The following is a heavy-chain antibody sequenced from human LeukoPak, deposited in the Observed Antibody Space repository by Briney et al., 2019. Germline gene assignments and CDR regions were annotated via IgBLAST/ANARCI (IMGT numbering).Heavy chain of an antibody. CDR2: IYTSGST. V-gene: IGHV4-4*07. CDR1: GGSFSGYY. D-gene: IGHD7-27*01. J-gene: IGHJ5*02. Sequence: SETLSLTCAVYGGSFSGYYWSWIRQPPGKGLEWIGRIYTSGSTNYNPSLKSRVTMSVDTSKNQFSLKLSSVTAADTAVYYCARDLGSTDNWFDPWGQGTLVTVSS. CDR3: ARDLGSTDNWFDP.